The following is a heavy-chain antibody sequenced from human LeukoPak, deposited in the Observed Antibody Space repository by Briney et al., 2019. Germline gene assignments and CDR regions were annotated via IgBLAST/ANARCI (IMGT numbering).Heavy chain of an antibody. CDR2: INPNTGSS. CDR3: ARAGFCSGGICPDYFDY. Sequence: ASVKVSYTASGYTLTRYYIHWVRQAPGQGLEWMGWINPNTGSSSYAQKFRGMVTMTRDTSISTAYMELSSLTSDDTAVYFCARAGFCSGGICPDYFDYWGQGTLVTVSS. V-gene: IGHV1-2*02. J-gene: IGHJ4*02. CDR1: GYTLTRYY. D-gene: IGHD2-15*01.